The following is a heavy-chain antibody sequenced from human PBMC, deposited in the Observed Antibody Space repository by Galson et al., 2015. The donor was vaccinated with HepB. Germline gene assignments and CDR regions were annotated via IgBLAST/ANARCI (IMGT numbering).Heavy chain of an antibody. CDR3: TKGGYKYDSDSYFYFHM. CDR2: ISWNSGSI. Sequence: SLRLSCAASGFTFDDYAMQWIRQAPGKGLEWASGISWNSGSIGYADSVKGRFTISRDNAKNSLYLHMTNLRPEDTAFYYCTKGGYKYDSDSYFYFHMWGQGTLVIVSS. D-gene: IGHD5-24*01. J-gene: IGHJ4*02. CDR1: GFTFDDYA. V-gene: IGHV3-9*01.